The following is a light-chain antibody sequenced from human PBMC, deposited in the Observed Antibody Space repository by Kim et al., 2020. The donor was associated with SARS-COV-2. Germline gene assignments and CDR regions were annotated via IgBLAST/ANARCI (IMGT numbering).Light chain of an antibody. CDR3: QQYNNWPSLT. CDR2: GAS. J-gene: IGKJ4*01. Sequence: EIVMTQSPATLSVSPGETATLSCRASQSVRSNLAWYQQKPGQAPRLLIYGASTRATGIPARFSGSGSGTEFTLTISSLQSEDFAVYYCQQYNNWPSLTFGGGTKVDIK. CDR1: QSVRSN. V-gene: IGKV3-15*01.